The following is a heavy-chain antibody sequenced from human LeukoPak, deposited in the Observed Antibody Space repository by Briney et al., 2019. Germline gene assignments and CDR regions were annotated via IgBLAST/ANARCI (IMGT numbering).Heavy chain of an antibody. J-gene: IGHJ4*02. CDR3: VRDLGWGGFGTRIY. CDR1: GFTFSSYE. V-gene: IGHV3-48*03. Sequence: PGGSLRLSCAASGFTFSSYEMNWVRQAPGKGLEWVSYISSSGSTIYYADSVKGRFTISRDNAKNSLYLQMNSLRAEDTAVYYCVRDLGWGGFGTRIYWGQGTLVTVSS. CDR2: ISSSGSTI. D-gene: IGHD3-10*01.